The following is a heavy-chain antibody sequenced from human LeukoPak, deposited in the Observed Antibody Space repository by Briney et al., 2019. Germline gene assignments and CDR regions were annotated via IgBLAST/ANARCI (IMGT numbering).Heavy chain of an antibody. J-gene: IGHJ3*02. CDR2: IYYSGST. CDR1: RASISPYY. CDR3: AREIVVRGVIGAFDI. V-gene: IGHV4-59*01. D-gene: IGHD3-10*02. Sequence: SETLSLTCTVSRASISPYYWSWIRQPPGKGLEWIGYIYYSGSTYYNPSLKSRVTISVDTSKNQFSLKLSSVTAADTAVYYCAREIVVRGVIGAFDIWGQGAMVTVSS.